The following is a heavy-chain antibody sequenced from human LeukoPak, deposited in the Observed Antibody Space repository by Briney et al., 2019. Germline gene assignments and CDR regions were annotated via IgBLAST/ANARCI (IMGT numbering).Heavy chain of an antibody. V-gene: IGHV1-69*04. Sequence: SVKVSRKASGGTFSSYAISWVRQAPGQGLEWMGRIIPILGIANYAQKFQGRVTITADKSTSTAYMELSSLRSEDTAVYYCARDLTVTTGDYWGQGTLVTVSS. CDR1: GGTFSSYA. CDR2: IIPILGIA. J-gene: IGHJ4*02. CDR3: ARDLTVTTGDY. D-gene: IGHD4-17*01.